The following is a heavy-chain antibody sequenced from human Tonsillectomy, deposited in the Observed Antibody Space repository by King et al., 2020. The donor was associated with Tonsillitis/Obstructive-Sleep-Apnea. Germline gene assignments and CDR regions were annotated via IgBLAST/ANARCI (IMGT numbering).Heavy chain of an antibody. Sequence: QLVQSGAEVKKPGESLKISCKGSGYRFTNYWIGWVRQMPGKGLEWMGIIYPDDSDTKYSPSFEGQVIISADKSINTAYLQWSSLKASDTARYYWARRXQXARGNWFDPWGKXTXVTVSS. CDR1: GYRFTNYW. CDR3: ARRXQXARGNWFDP. J-gene: IGHJ5*02. D-gene: IGHD3-10*01. CDR2: IYPDDSDT. V-gene: IGHV5-51*03.